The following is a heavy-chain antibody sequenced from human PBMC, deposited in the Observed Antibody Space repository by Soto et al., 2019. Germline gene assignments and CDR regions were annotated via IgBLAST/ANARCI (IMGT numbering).Heavy chain of an antibody. D-gene: IGHD3-3*01. CDR1: GFTFSSYA. Sequence: GGSLRLSCAASGFTFSSYAMSWVRQAPGKGLEWVSAISGSGGSTYYADSVKGRFTISRDNSKNTLYLQMNSLRAEDTAVYYCAKAMDFGVVTRPSYMDVWAKGPRSPSP. CDR3: AKAMDFGVVTRPSYMDV. J-gene: IGHJ6*03. V-gene: IGHV3-23*01. CDR2: ISGSGGST.